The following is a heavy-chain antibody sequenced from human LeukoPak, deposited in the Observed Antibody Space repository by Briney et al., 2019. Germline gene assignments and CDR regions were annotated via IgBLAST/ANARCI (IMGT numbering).Heavy chain of an antibody. CDR3: ARVDGYNLNDAFDI. V-gene: IGHV4-30-4*01. CDR1: GGSISSGDYY. D-gene: IGHD5-24*01. Sequence: SETLSLTCTVSGGSISSGDYYWSWIRQPPGKGLEWIGYIYYSGSTYYNPSLKSRVTISVDTSKNQFSLKLRSVTAADTAVYYCARVDGYNLNDAFDIWGQGTMVTVSS. CDR2: IYYSGST. J-gene: IGHJ3*02.